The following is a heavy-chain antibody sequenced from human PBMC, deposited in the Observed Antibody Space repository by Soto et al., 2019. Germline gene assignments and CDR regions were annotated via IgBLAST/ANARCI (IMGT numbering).Heavy chain of an antibody. Sequence: SETLSLTCAVYDGSLSDDYYTWARQSPGKGLEWIGEIHPSGSTYYNPFLKTRVTLSQDTSKKQFSLNLISVTAADTGEYYCSRGNDAYKGGRTWGQGTLVTVSS. J-gene: IGHJ5*02. D-gene: IGHD1-1*01. CDR3: SRGNDAYKGGRT. CDR2: IHPSGST. V-gene: IGHV4-34*01. CDR1: DGSLSDDY.